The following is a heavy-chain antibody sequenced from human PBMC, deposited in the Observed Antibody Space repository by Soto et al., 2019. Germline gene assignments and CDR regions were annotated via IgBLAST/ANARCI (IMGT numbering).Heavy chain of an antibody. V-gene: IGHV3-74*01. Sequence: EVQLVESGGGFVQPGQSLRLSCAASGFTFSRYWMHWVRQAPGKGLVWVSHINNGGSRTTYADSVKGRFTISRDNAKNTLYLQMNSLRVEDTDVSYCVRDDCGLGSDYRGLGTLVTVSS. CDR2: INNGGSRT. J-gene: IGHJ4*02. CDR1: GFTFSRYW. D-gene: IGHD2-21*01. CDR3: VRDDCGLGSDY.